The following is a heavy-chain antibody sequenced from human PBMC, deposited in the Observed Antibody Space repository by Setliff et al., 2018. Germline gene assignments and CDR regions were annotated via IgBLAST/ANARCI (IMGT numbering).Heavy chain of an antibody. D-gene: IGHD2-15*01. CDR1: GFTFSTYR. CDR3: ARTCSGSGCYAGLES. CDR2: IWGDGGTK. Sequence: LSLTCAASGFTFSTYRMHWVRQAPGKGLEWVAVIWGDGGTKYHADSVKGRFTISRDNSKNTLYLQMNSLRPEDTAVYYCARTCSGSGCYAGLESWGQGTPVTVS. V-gene: IGHV3-33*08. J-gene: IGHJ4*02.